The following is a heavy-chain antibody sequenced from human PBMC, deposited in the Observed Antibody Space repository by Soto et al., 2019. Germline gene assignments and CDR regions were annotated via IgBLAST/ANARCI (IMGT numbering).Heavy chain of an antibody. CDR2: ISSSSSYI. J-gene: IGHJ6*02. Sequence: EVQLVESGGGLVKPGGSLRLSCAASGFTFSSYSMNWVRQAPGKGLEWVSSISSSSSYIYYADSVKGRFTISRDNAKNSLYLQMNSLRAEDTAVYYCARDSYYDFWSGYYIGNYYYGMDVWGQGTTVTVSS. D-gene: IGHD3-3*01. V-gene: IGHV3-21*01. CDR1: GFTFSSYS. CDR3: ARDSYYDFWSGYYIGNYYYGMDV.